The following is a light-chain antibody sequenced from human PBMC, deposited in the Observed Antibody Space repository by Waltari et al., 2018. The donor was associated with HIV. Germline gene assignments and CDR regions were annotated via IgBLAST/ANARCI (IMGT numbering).Light chain of an antibody. Sequence: EIVLTQSPGTLSLSPGERATLSCRASQSVDSSFLGWYQQKPGQAPRLLIFGASSRATGTPDRFSGSGSGTDFTLTVSRLEPEDFAVYYCQQHYIYTWTFGPGTRVDIK. CDR3: QQHYIYTWT. CDR1: QSVDSSF. J-gene: IGKJ1*01. V-gene: IGKV3-20*01. CDR2: GAS.